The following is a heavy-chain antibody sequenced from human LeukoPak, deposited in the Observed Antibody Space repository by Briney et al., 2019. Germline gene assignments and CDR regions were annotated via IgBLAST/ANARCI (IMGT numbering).Heavy chain of an antibody. CDR1: GYTFTSYG. V-gene: IGHV1-18*01. J-gene: IGHJ5*02. D-gene: IGHD3-10*01. Sequence: ASVKVSCKASGYTFTSYGISWVRQAPGQGLEWMGWISAYNGNTNYAQKLQGRVTMTTGTSTSTAYMELSSLRSEDTAVYYCARKWFGESLFDPWGQGTLVTVSS. CDR2: ISAYNGNT. CDR3: ARKWFGESLFDP.